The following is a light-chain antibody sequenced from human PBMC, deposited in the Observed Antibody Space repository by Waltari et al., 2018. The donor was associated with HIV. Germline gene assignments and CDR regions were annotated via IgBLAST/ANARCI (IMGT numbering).Light chain of an antibody. J-gene: IGLJ3*02. V-gene: IGLV2-23*02. Sequence: QSALTQPASVSGSPGQSIPIPCPGPSSDVGGYNYVSWYQQHPGKAPKLMIYDVSKRPSGVSNRFSGSKSGNTASLTISGLQAEDEADYYCCSYAGSSTWVFGGGTKLTVL. CDR3: CSYAGSSTWV. CDR2: DVS. CDR1: SSDVGGYNY.